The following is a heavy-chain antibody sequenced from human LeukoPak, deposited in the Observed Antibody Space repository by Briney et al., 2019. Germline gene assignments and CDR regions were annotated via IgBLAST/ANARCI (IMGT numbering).Heavy chain of an antibody. CDR3: ARPTYSGSYYWFDY. CDR2: IWYDGSNK. V-gene: IGHV3-33*01. Sequence: PGRSLRLSCAASGFTFSSYGMHCVRQAPGKGLEWVAVIWYDGSNKYYADSVKGRFTISRDNSENTLYLQMNSLRAEDTAVYYCARPTYSGSYYWFDYWGQGTLVTVSS. D-gene: IGHD1-26*01. J-gene: IGHJ4*02. CDR1: GFTFSSYG.